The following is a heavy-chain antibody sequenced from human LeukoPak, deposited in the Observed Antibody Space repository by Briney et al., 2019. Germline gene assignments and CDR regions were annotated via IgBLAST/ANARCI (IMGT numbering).Heavy chain of an antibody. J-gene: IGHJ2*01. CDR2: IYYSGST. CDR1: GGSISGGDYY. V-gene: IGHV4-30-4*01. CDR3: AREGQQLVDSWYFDL. D-gene: IGHD6-13*01. Sequence: SETLSLTCTVSGGSISGGDYYWSWIRQPPGKGLEWIGYIYYSGSTYYNPSLKSRVTISVDTSKNQFSLKLSSVTAADTAVYYCAREGQQLVDSWYFDLWGRGTLVTVSS.